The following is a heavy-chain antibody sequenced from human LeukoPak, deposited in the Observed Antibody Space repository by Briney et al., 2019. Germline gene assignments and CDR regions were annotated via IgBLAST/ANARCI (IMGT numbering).Heavy chain of an antibody. CDR1: GYTFTSYY. CDR3: ARSRGQNWFDP. D-gene: IGHD3-10*01. Sequence: GASVKVSCKASGYTFTSYYMHWVRQAPGQGLEWMGIINPSGGSTSYAQKFQGRVTMTMDTSTSTVYMELSSLRSEDTAVYYCARSRGQNWFDPWGQGTLVTVSS. J-gene: IGHJ5*02. CDR2: INPSGGST. V-gene: IGHV1-46*01.